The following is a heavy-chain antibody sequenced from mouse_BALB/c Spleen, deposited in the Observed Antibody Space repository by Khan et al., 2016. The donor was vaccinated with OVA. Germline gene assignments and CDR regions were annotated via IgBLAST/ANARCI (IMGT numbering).Heavy chain of an antibody. CDR3: ARQLGFTMDY. Sequence: EVKLLESGGGLVKPGGSLKLSCAASGFAFSSYDMSWVRQTPEKRLEWVAYISSGGGSTYYPDTVKGRFTISRDNAKNTLYLQMSSLKSEDTAMYYCARQLGFTMDYWGQGTSVTVSS. D-gene: IGHD2-14*01. V-gene: IGHV5-12-1*01. J-gene: IGHJ4*01. CDR2: ISSGGGST. CDR1: GFAFSSYD.